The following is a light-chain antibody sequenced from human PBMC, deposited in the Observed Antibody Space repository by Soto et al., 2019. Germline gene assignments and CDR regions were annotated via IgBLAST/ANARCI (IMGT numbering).Light chain of an antibody. CDR3: SLYASNGSLL. CDR2: DVN. V-gene: IGLV2-18*01. Sequence: QSVLTQPPSVSGSPGQSVTISCTATTTDIDNYDSVSWYQHAPGTAPKLIIYDVNNRPSGAPARFSGSTSGNTASLTISGLPAEDETDYFCSLYASNGSLLFGPGTKVTVL. J-gene: IGLJ1*01. CDR1: TTDIDNYDS.